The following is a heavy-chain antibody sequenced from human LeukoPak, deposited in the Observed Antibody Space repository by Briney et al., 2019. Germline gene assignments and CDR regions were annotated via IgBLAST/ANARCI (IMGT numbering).Heavy chain of an antibody. D-gene: IGHD3-22*01. CDR3: TRGGYYDSSGHPYFDY. J-gene: IGHJ4*02. V-gene: IGHV3-49*03. Sequence: PGGSLRLSCTVSGFTFGDYAMSWFRQAPGKGLEWVGFIRGKAYGGTAEYAASVKGRFTISRDDSKYIAYLQMNSLKTEDTAVYYCTRGGYYDSSGHPYFDYWGQGTLVTVSS. CDR2: IRGKAYGGTA. CDR1: GFTFGDYA.